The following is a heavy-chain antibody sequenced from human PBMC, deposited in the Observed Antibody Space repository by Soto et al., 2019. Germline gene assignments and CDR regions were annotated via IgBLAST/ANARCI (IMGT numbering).Heavy chain of an antibody. CDR3: ARLSSLSSGYWPNDAFDI. V-gene: IGHV4-4*07. Sequence: SETLSLTCTVSGGSISSYYWSWIRQPAGKGLEWIGRIYTSGSTNYNPSLKSRVTMSVDTSKNQFSLKLSSVTAADTAMYYCARLSSLSSGYWPNDAFDIWGQGTMVTVSS. D-gene: IGHD3-3*01. J-gene: IGHJ3*02. CDR2: IYTSGST. CDR1: GGSISSYY.